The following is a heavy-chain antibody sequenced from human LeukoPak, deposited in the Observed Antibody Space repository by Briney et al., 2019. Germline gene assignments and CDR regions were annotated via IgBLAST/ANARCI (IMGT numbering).Heavy chain of an antibody. J-gene: IGHJ5*02. V-gene: IGHV3-64*01. D-gene: IGHD5-24*01. CDR3: ARARDGYNYFWFDP. CDR1: GFIFSSYA. CDR2: ISSNGGST. Sequence: GGSLRLSCAASGFIFSSYAMHWVRQAPGKGLEYVSAISSNGGSTYYANSVKGRFTISRDNSKNTLYLQMGSLRAEDMAVYYCARARDGYNYFWFDPWGQGTLVTVSS.